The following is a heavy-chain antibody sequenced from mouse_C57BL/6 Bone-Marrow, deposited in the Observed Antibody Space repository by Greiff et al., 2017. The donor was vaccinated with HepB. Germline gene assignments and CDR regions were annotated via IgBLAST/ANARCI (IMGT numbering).Heavy chain of an antibody. CDR1: GYTFTSSG. Sequence: QVQLKESGAELARPGASVKLSCTASGYTFTSSGISWVKQRTGQGLEWIGEIYPRSGNTYYNEKFKGKATLTADTSSSTAYMERRSLTSEDSAVYFCARGATVVPYWYFDVWGTGTTVTVSS. J-gene: IGHJ1*03. CDR2: IYPRSGNT. CDR3: ARGATVVPYWYFDV. V-gene: IGHV1-81*01. D-gene: IGHD1-1*01.